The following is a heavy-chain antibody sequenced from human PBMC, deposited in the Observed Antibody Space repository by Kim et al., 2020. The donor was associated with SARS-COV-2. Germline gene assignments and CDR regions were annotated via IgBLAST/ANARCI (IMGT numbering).Heavy chain of an antibody. CDR3: AREKATGIDY. J-gene: IGHJ4*02. CDR2: ST. D-gene: IGHD1-26*01. Sequence: STNYNPALKSRVTISVDTSKNQFSLKLSAVTAADTAVYYCAREKATGIDYWGQGTLVTVSS. V-gene: IGHV4-59*01.